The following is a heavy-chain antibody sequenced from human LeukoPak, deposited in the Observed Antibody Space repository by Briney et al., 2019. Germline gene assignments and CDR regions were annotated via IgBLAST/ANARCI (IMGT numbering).Heavy chain of an antibody. CDR1: GGSFSGYY. CDR3: AREYCSGGSCYVIFDY. D-gene: IGHD2-15*01. Sequence: SETLPLTCAVYGGSFSGYYWSWIRQPPGKGLEWIGEINHSGSTNYNPSLKSRVSISVDTSKNQFSLKLNSVTAADTAVYYCAREYCSGGSCYVIFDYWGQGTLVTVSS. V-gene: IGHV4-34*01. J-gene: IGHJ4*02. CDR2: INHSGST.